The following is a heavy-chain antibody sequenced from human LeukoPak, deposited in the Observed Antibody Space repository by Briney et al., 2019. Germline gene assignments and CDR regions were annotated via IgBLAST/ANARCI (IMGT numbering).Heavy chain of an antibody. CDR3: ARRGGSNTSPFDY. V-gene: IGHV4-59*08. Sequence: PSETLSLTCIVSGGSITSYCWSWIRQPPGKGLEWIGYFYYSGSTNYNPSLKSRVTISVDTSKNQFSLKLTSVTAADTAVYYCARRGGSNTSPFDYWGQGTLVTVSS. CDR2: FYYSGST. J-gene: IGHJ4*02. D-gene: IGHD3-16*01. CDR1: GGSITSYC.